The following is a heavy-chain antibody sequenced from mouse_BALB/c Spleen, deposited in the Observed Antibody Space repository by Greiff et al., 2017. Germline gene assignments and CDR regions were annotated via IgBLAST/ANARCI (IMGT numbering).Heavy chain of an antibody. D-gene: IGHD1-3*01. CDR2: ISCYNGAT. CDR1: GYSFTGYY. Sequence: LVKTGASVKISCKASGYSFTGYYMHWVKQSHGKSLEWIGYISCYNGATSYNQKFKGKATFTVDTSSGTAYMQFNSLTSEDSAVYYCARGLTPYAMDYWGQGTSVTVSS. CDR3: ARGLTPYAMDY. J-gene: IGHJ4*01. V-gene: IGHV1S34*01.